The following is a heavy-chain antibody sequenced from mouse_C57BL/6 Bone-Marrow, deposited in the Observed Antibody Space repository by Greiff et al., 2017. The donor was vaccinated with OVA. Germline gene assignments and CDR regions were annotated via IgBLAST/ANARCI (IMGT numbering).Heavy chain of an antibody. CDR2: INPSNGGT. Sequence: QVQLQQPGAELVKPGASVKLSCKASGYTFTSYWMHWVKQRPGQGLEWIGNINPSNGGTNYNEKFKSKAPLTVAKSSSTAYMQLSSLTSEDSAVEYCARYRSTVVAKGAMDDWGQGTSVTVSS. V-gene: IGHV1-53*01. CDR1: GYTFTSYW. J-gene: IGHJ4*01. D-gene: IGHD1-1*01. CDR3: ARYRSTVVAKGAMDD.